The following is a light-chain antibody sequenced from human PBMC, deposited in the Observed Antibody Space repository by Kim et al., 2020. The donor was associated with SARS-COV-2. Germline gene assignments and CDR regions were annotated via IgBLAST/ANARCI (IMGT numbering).Light chain of an antibody. CDR3: QQYGSSPPIT. CDR2: GAS. CDR1: QSVSSSY. Sequence: PGERATLSCRASQSVSSSYLAWYQQKPGQAPRLLIYGASSRASGIPDRFSGSGSGTDFTLTISRLEPEDFAVYYCQQYGSSPPITFGQGTRLEIK. J-gene: IGKJ5*01. V-gene: IGKV3-20*01.